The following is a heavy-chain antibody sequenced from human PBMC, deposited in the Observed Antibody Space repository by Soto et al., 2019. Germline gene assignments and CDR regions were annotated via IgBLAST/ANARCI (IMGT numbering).Heavy chain of an antibody. CDR1: GGTFSSYA. D-gene: IGHD3-3*01. Sequence: GASVKVSWKASGGTFSSYAISWVRQAPGQGLEWMGGIIPIFGTANYAQKFQGRVTITADESTSTAYMELSSLRSEDTAVYYCARSFGVVTNFAYWGQGTLVTVSS. CDR3: ARSFGVVTNFAY. CDR2: IIPIFGTA. J-gene: IGHJ4*02. V-gene: IGHV1-69*13.